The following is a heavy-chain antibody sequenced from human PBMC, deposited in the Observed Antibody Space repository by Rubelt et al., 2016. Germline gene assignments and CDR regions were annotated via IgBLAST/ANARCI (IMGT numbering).Heavy chain of an antibody. V-gene: IGHV1-18*01. D-gene: IGHD4-17*01. CDR1: GGTFSSYA. CDR3: ARTESTAYYFDY. CDR2: ISAHNGNT. Sequence: QVQLVQSGAEVKKPGSSVKVSCKASGGTFSSYAISWVRQAPGQGLEWMGWISAHNGNTNFAQKLHGRVTMTTDPATSTAYMELRSLRSDDTAVYYCARTESTAYYFDYWGQGTLVTVSS. J-gene: IGHJ4*02.